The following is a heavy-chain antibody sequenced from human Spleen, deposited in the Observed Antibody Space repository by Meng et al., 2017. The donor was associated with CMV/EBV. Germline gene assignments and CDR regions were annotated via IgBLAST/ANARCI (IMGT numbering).Heavy chain of an antibody. CDR3: ARVGELGDYFDY. D-gene: IGHD3-3*01. J-gene: IGHJ4*02. CDR2: IYYSGST. Sequence: LRLSCTVSGGSISSGGYYWSWIRQHPGKGLEWIGYIYYSGSTYYNPSLKSRVTISVDTSKNQFSLKLSSVTAADTAVYYCARVGELGDYFDYWGQGTLVTVSS. CDR1: GGSISSGGYY. V-gene: IGHV4-31*03.